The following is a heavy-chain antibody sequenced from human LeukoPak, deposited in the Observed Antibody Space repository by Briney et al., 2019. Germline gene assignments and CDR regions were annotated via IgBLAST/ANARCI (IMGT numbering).Heavy chain of an antibody. CDR1: GGSISSYY. Sequence: SSETLSLTCAASGGSISSYYWTWIRQPPGKGLEWIGFIYFTGNTNSNPSLKSRVTISIETSKNQFSLKLNSVTAADTAVYFCAAGWGIDSFDFWGHGTMVIVSS. J-gene: IGHJ3*01. V-gene: IGHV4-59*12. D-gene: IGHD6-19*01. CDR2: IYFTGNT. CDR3: AAGWGIDSFDF.